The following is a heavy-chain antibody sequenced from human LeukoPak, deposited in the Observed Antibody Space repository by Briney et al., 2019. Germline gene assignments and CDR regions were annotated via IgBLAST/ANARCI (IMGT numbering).Heavy chain of an antibody. D-gene: IGHD3-10*01. V-gene: IGHV3-30*02. CDR3: ARGNKNYGSGSKRPY. Sequence: GGSLRLSCAASGFTFSSYGMHWVRQAPGKGLEWVAFIRYDGSNKYYADSVKGRFTISRDNAKNSLYLQMNSLRAEDTAVYYCARGNKNYGSGSKRPYWGQGTLVTVSS. J-gene: IGHJ4*02. CDR1: GFTFSSYG. CDR2: IRYDGSNK.